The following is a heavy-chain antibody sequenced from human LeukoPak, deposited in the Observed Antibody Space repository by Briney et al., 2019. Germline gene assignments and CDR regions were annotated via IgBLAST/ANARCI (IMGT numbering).Heavy chain of an antibody. V-gene: IGHV3-23*01. D-gene: IGHD2-15*01. CDR1: GFTFSSYA. CDR2: ISGSGST. Sequence: GGSLRLYCAASGFTFSSYAMSWVRQAPGKGLEWVSAISGSGSTYYADSVKGRFTISRDNSKNPLYLQMNSLRAEDTAVYYCAKSVLPAFFDYWGQGTLVTVSS. J-gene: IGHJ4*02. CDR3: AKSVLPAFFDY.